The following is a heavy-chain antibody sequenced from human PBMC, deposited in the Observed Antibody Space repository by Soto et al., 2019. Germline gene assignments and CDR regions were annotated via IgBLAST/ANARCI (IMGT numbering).Heavy chain of an antibody. V-gene: IGHV3-48*01. Sequence: GGSLRLSCAASGFAFSSYAMSWVRQAPGKGLEWFSYITSSISGTQYADSVKGRFTISIDNAKSSLYLQMDTLRFDDTAVYYCASRGIATRYDFDYWGQGTPVTVSS. CDR2: ITSSISGT. CDR1: GFAFSSYA. D-gene: IGHD6-6*01. J-gene: IGHJ4*02. CDR3: ASRGIATRYDFDY.